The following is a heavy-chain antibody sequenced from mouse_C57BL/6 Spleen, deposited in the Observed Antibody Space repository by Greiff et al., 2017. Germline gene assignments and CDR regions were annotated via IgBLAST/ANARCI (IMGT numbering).Heavy chain of an antibody. V-gene: IGHV1-80*01. J-gene: IGHJ2*01. Sequence: VQGVESGAELVKPGASVKISCKASGFAFSSYGMNWVQQSPGKGLEWFGQIYPGDGDTYYPGKFKGKATLTADKSSSTAYMQLSSLTSEDSAVYYCARYRRSCGNPFDYWGQGTTLTVSS. D-gene: IGHD1-1*02. CDR3: ARYRRSCGNPFDY. CDR2: IYPGDGDT. CDR1: GFAFSSYG.